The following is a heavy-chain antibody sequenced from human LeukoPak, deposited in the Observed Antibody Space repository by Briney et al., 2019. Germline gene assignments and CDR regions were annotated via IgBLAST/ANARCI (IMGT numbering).Heavy chain of an antibody. CDR2: INHSGST. Sequence: SETLSLTCAVYGGSFSGYYWGWIRQPPGKGLEWIGEINHSGSTNYNPSLKSRVTISVDTSKNQFSLKLNSVTAADTAVYYCASRWFDPWGQGTLVTVSS. CDR3: ASRWFDP. CDR1: GGSFSGYY. V-gene: IGHV4-34*01. J-gene: IGHJ5*02.